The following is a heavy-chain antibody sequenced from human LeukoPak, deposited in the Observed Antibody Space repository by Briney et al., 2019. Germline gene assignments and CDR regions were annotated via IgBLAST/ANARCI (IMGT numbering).Heavy chain of an antibody. V-gene: IGHV3-48*03. CDR2: ISSSGSTI. CDR1: GFTLSSYE. D-gene: IGHD3-10*01. Sequence: GGSLRLSCAASGFTLSSYEMNWVRQAPGKGLEWPSYISSSGSTIYYADSVKGRFTISRDNAKDSLYLQMNSLRAEDTAVYYCARGRHYFGSGTFNYFDPWGQAILVTVSS. J-gene: IGHJ5*02. CDR3: ARGRHYFGSGTFNYFDP.